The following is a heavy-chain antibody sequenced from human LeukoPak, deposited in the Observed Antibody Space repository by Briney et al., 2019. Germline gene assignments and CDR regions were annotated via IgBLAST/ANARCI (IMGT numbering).Heavy chain of an antibody. Sequence: TLSLTCTVSGGSISSGSYYWSWIRQPAGKGLEWIGRIYTSGSTNYNPSLKSRVTISVDTSKKQFSLNLSSVTAADTAVYYCARDRAFLYWGQGTLVTVSS. V-gene: IGHV4-61*02. CDR2: IYTSGST. CDR1: GGSISSGSYY. CDR3: ARDRAFLY. D-gene: IGHD3-10*01. J-gene: IGHJ4*02.